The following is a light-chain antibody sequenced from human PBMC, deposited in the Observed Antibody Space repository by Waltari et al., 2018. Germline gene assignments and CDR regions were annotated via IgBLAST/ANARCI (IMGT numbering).Light chain of an antibody. V-gene: IGKV3D-15*01. Sequence: EIVMKHSPATLAVSPGEGATLSCRASQSVSSNLSWYQQTPGQAPRLLIYGASTRTTGIPARFSGSGSGTEFTLTISSLQSEDFAVYYCQQYNNWPYTFGQGTKLEIK. CDR3: QQYNNWPYT. CDR1: QSVSSN. J-gene: IGKJ2*01. CDR2: GAS.